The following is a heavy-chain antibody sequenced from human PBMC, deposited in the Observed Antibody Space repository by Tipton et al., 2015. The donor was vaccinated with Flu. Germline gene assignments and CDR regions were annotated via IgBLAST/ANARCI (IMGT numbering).Heavy chain of an antibody. V-gene: IGHV3-7*01. Sequence: SLRLSCEAPGFMFSSYWLSWVRQAPGKGLEWVASIKQDGSEKFYVDSVKGRFTISRDNAKKSLFLQMNNLRADDTALYYCARVGGDYGGNSGGFDIWGQGTVVTVSS. CDR2: IKQDGSEK. D-gene: IGHD4-23*01. CDR1: GFMFSSYW. CDR3: ARVGGDYGGNSGGFDI. J-gene: IGHJ3*02.